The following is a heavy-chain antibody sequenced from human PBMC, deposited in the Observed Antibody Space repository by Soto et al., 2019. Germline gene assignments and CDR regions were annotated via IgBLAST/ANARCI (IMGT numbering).Heavy chain of an antibody. CDR2: INHSGST. D-gene: IGHD3-3*01. Sequence: SETLSLTCAVYGGSFSGYYWSWIRQPPGKGLEWIGEINHSGSTNYNPSLKSRVTISVDTSKNQFSLKLGSVTAADTAVYYCARGNYDFWSGYRKYYYGMDVWGQGTTVTVSS. J-gene: IGHJ6*02. CDR3: ARGNYDFWSGYRKYYYGMDV. V-gene: IGHV4-34*01. CDR1: GGSFSGYY.